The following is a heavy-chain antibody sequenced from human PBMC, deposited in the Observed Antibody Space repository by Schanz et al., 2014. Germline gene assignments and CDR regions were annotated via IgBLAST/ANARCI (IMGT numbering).Heavy chain of an antibody. CDR3: ARECDDRRGYGSGYCLGDCMDV. CDR2: ISYDGRNK. D-gene: IGHD3-10*01. J-gene: IGHJ6*02. Sequence: QAQLMESGGGVVQPGTSLILSCSVSGFSLNTYGIHWFRQPAGKGLEWVAVISYDGRNKYYADSVKGRFTISRDNAKNSLYLQMNSLRAENTAVYYCARECDDRRGYGSGYCLGDCMDVWGQGTTVTVSS. V-gene: IGHV3-30*19. CDR1: GFSLNTYG.